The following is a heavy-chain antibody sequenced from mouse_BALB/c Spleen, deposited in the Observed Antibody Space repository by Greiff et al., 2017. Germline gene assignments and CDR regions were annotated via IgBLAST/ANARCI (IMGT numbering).Heavy chain of an antibody. Sequence: VQLQQSGPELVKPGASVKVSCKASGYAFTSYKMYWVKQSHGKSLEWIGYIDPYNGDTFYNQKFKGKATLTVDKSSSTAHMELRSLASEDSAVYYCARGIYYFDDWGQGTTLTVSS. CDR2: IDPYNGDT. V-gene: IGHV1-20*02. J-gene: IGHJ2*01. CDR3: ARGIYYFDD. CDR1: GYAFTSYK.